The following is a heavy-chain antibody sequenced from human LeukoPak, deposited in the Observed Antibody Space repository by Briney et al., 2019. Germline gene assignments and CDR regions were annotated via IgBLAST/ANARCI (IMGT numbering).Heavy chain of an antibody. V-gene: IGHV3-23*01. CDR2: IIGSGGST. CDR1: GFTFSSYA. Sequence: GGSLRLSCAASGFTFSSYAMSWVRQAPGKGLELVSAIIGSGGSTYYADSVKGRFTISRDNSKNTLYLQMNSLRAEDTAVYYCAKRIAAAGTYYFDYWGQGTLVTVSS. CDR3: AKRIAAAGTYYFDY. D-gene: IGHD6-13*01. J-gene: IGHJ4*02.